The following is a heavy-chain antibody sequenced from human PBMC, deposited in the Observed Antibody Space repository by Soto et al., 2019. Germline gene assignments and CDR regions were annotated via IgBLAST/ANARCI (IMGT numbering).Heavy chain of an antibody. Sequence: GGSLRLSCAASGFTFSSYWMSWVRQAPGKGLEWVANIKQDGSEKYYVDSVKGRFTISRDNAKNSLYLQMNSLRAEDTAVYYCARVDMSFLRFGDLLLPSYFDYWGQGTLVTVSS. CDR3: ARVDMSFLRFGDLLLPSYFDY. D-gene: IGHD3-10*01. CDR1: GFTFSSYW. V-gene: IGHV3-7*01. J-gene: IGHJ4*02. CDR2: IKQDGSEK.